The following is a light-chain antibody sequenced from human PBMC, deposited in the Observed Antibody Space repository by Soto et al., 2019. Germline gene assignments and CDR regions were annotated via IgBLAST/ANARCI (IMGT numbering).Light chain of an antibody. CDR1: QSVHSNY. J-gene: IGKJ4*02. CDR2: GAS. V-gene: IGKV3-20*01. CDR3: QQYGTSPRT. Sequence: EIVLTQSPGTLSLSPGERATLSCRASQSVHSNYLAWYQQKPGQAPRLLIYGASSRATGIPDRFSGSGSGTDFTLTINRLEPEDFAVYYCQQYGTSPRTFGEGTKVEIK.